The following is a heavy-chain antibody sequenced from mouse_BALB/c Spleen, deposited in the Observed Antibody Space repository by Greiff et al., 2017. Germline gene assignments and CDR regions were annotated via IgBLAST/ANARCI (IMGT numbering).Heavy chain of an antibody. CDR1: GFTFTDYY. V-gene: IGHV7-3*02. J-gene: IGHJ4*01. Sequence: VQLKESGGGLVQPGGSLRLSCATSGFTFTDYYMSWVRQPPGKALEWLGFIRNKANGYTTEYSASVKGRFTISRDNSQSILYLQMNTLRAEDSATYYCAPGYAMDYWGQGTSVTVSS. CDR3: APGYAMDY. CDR2: IRNKANGYTT.